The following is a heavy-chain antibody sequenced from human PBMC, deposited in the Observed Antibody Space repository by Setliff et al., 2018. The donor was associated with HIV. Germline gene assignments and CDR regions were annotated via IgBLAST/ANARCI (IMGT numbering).Heavy chain of an antibody. Sequence: SETLSLTCTVSGGSISSSNYYWGWIRQSPGKGLEWIGSVFYSGNTYYNPSLKTRVTISVNPYKNQFSLTLRSVTAADTAVYYCARDTLTMVRGVMFVPTESYLGMDVWGQGTTVTVSS. D-gene: IGHD3-10*01. CDR1: GGSISSSNYY. CDR3: ARDTLTMVRGVMFVPTESYLGMDV. V-gene: IGHV4-39*07. CDR2: VFYSGNT. J-gene: IGHJ6*02.